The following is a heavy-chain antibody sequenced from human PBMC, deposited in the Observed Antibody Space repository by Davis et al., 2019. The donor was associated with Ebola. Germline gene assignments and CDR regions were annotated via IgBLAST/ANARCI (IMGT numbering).Heavy chain of an antibody. V-gene: IGHV1-46*02. CDR1: GYAFNVYY. D-gene: IGHD3-3*01. CDR2: INPGGGST. Sequence: ASVKVSCKASGYAFNVYYMHWVRQAPGQGLEWMGLINPGGGSTNYAQKFQGRVTMTRDMSTSTVYMELSSLRSEDTAVYYCARDHHFGVVIIPQGYYGMDVWGQGTTVTVSS. CDR3: ARDHHFGVVIIPQGYYGMDV. J-gene: IGHJ6*02.